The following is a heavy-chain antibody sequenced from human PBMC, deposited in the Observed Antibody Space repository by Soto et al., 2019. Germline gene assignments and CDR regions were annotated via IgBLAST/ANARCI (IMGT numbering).Heavy chain of an antibody. CDR2: ITGDGLTT. CDR1: GFTFSGYA. J-gene: IGHJ5*02. V-gene: IGHV3-23*01. D-gene: IGHD3-10*01. Sequence: GGSLRLSCAASGFTFSGYAMSWVRQAPGKGLDWVSTITGDGLTTYDADSVKGRFTISRDNSKNTLYLQLNSLRVDDTAVYYCAKDPLQLVSGLFDPWGQGTLVTVSS. CDR3: AKDPLQLVSGLFDP.